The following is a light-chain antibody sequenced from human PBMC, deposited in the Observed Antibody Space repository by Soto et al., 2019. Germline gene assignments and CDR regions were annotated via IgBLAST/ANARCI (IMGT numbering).Light chain of an antibody. CDR1: QSVSSTY. CDR3: QQHGSSQT. Sequence: EIVLTQSPGTLSLSPGERAALSCRASQSVSSTYLAWYQQKPGQAPRLLIYGASSRATGIPDRFSCSGSGTDFTLTISRLEAEDFAVYYCQQHGSSQTFGGGTKVEIK. CDR2: GAS. J-gene: IGKJ4*01. V-gene: IGKV3-20*01.